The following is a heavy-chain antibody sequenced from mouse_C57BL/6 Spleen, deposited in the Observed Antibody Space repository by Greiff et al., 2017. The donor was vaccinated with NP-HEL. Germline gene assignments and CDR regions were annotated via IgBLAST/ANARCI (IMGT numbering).Heavy chain of an antibody. CDR1: GYTFTSYT. D-gene: IGHD2-4*01. CDR2: INPSSGYT. V-gene: IGHV1-4*01. J-gene: IGHJ2*01. Sequence: VQLQQSGAELARPGASVKMSCKASGYTFTSYTMHWVKQRPGQGLEWIGYINPSSGYTKYNQKFKDKATLTADKSSSTAYMELRSLTSEDSAVYCSARSYDYDFDYWGQGTTLTVSS. CDR3: ARSYDYDFDY.